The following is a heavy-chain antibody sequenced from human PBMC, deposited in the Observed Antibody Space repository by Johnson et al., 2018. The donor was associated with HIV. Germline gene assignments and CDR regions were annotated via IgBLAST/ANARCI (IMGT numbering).Heavy chain of an antibody. CDR3: ARVIGYDSSGKAFDI. CDR1: GFTFEDYA. Sequence: LVESGGGLVQPGRSLRLSCAASGFTFEDYAMHWVRQAPGKGLEWVSGINWNGGSTGYADSVKGRFTISRDNAKNSLHLQMNSLSAEDTALYYCARVIGYDSSGKAFDIWGRGTMVTVSS. V-gene: IGHV3-9*01. D-gene: IGHD3-22*01. J-gene: IGHJ3*02. CDR2: INWNGGST.